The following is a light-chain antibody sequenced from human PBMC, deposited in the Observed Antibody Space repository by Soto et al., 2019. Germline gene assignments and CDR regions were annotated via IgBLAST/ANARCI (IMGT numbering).Light chain of an antibody. CDR3: QQYGNSPYT. Sequence: EIVLTQSPGTLSLSPGEGATLSCRASQSVSSNYLAWYQQKPGQAPRLLIYSASSRATGIPDRFSGSGYGTDFTLTISRLEPEDFAVYYCQQYGNSPYTFGQGTKLEIK. J-gene: IGKJ2*01. CDR1: QSVSSNY. V-gene: IGKV3-20*01. CDR2: SAS.